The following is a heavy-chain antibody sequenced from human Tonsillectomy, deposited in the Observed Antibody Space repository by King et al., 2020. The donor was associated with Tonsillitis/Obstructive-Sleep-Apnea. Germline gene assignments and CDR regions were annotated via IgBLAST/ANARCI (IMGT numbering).Heavy chain of an antibody. J-gene: IGHJ6*03. CDR1: GGSISSYY. CDR3: ARDHCSSTICVGNSYYMDV. V-gene: IGHV4-59*01. CDR2: IFYSGST. D-gene: IGHD2-2*01. Sequence: QLQESGPGLVKPSETLSLTCTVSGGSISSYYWSWIRQPPGKGLEWIGYIFYSGSTNYNPSLKSRVTISVDTSKNQFSLQLSAVTAGDTAVYYCARDHCSSTICVGNSYYMDVWGKGTTVTVSS.